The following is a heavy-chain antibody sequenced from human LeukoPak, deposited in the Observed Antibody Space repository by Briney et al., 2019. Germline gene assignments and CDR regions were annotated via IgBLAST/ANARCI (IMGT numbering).Heavy chain of an antibody. J-gene: IGHJ5*02. Sequence: GASVKVSCKASGYTFTSYGISWVRQAPGQGLEWMGWISAYNGNTNYAQKLQGRVTMTTDTSTSTAYMELRSLRSDDTAVYYCARDRPPIAAAGRRWFDPWGQGTLVTVSS. CDR1: GYTFTSYG. CDR2: ISAYNGNT. D-gene: IGHD6-13*01. CDR3: ARDRPPIAAAGRRWFDP. V-gene: IGHV1-18*01.